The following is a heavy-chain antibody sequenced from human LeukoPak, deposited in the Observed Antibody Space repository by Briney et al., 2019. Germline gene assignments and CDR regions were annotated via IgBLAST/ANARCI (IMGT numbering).Heavy chain of an antibody. CDR3: ARVRSGSYYPRLYYFDY. D-gene: IGHD1-26*01. CDR1: GYTFTSYY. V-gene: IGHV1-46*01. Sequence: ASVKVSCKASGYTFTSYYMHWVRQAPGQGLEWMGIINPSGGSTSYAQKFQGRVTMTRDMSTSTVYMELSSLRSEDTAVYYCARVRSGSYYPRLYYFDYWGQGTLVTVSS. J-gene: IGHJ4*02. CDR2: INPSGGST.